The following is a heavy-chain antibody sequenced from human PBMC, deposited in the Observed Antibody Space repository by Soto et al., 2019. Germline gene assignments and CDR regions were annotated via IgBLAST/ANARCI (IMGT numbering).Heavy chain of an antibody. V-gene: IGHV3-13*05. Sequence: GGSLRLSGTASELTFSSYDMHWVRKATGKGLEGVSAIGTAGDPYYTGAVTGRFTISRENAKNSLYLQMNSLRAWDTAVYYCARSKSKYYYGSGSYISSYGMDVWGQGATVTVSS. D-gene: IGHD3-10*01. J-gene: IGHJ6*02. CDR1: ELTFSSYD. CDR3: ARSKSKYYYGSGSYISSYGMDV. CDR2: IGTAGDP.